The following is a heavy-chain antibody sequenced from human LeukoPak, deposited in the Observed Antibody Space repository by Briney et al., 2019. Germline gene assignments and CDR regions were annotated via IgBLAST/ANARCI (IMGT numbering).Heavy chain of an antibody. Sequence: PSESLSLTCAVYGGSFSGYYWSWIRQPPGKGLEWIGEINHSRSTNYNPSLKSRVTISVDTSKNQFSLKLSSVTAADTAVYYCARGPREYQYWGQGTLVTVSS. D-gene: IGHD2/OR15-2a*01. CDR1: GGSFSGYY. CDR2: INHSRST. J-gene: IGHJ4*02. V-gene: IGHV4-34*01. CDR3: ARGPREYQY.